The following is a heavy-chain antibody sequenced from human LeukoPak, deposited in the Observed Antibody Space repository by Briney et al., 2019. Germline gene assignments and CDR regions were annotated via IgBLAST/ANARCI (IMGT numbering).Heavy chain of an antibody. CDR3: AGDWNDERGAFDI. J-gene: IGHJ3*02. CDR2: INPSGGST. Sequence: ASVKVSCKASGYTFTSYYMHWVRQAPGQGLEWMGIINPSGGSTSYAQKFQGRVTMTEDTSTDTAYMELSSLRSEDTAVYYCAGDWNDERGAFDIWGQGTMATVSS. CDR1: GYTFTSYY. D-gene: IGHD1-1*01. V-gene: IGHV1-46*03.